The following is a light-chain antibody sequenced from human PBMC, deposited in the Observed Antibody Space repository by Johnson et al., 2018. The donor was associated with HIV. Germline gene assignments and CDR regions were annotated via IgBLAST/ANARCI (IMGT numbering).Light chain of an antibody. CDR3: GVWDASLSPHYV. V-gene: IGLV1-51*02. J-gene: IGLJ1*01. Sequence: QSVLTQPPSLSAAPGQRVSISCSGNSSNIENYFVSWYQQLPGAAPRLLIYEDNKRPSWIPDRFSGSKSGASATLGITGLQTGDEADYYCGVWDASLSPHYVFGTGTTVIVL. CDR2: EDN. CDR1: SSNIENYF.